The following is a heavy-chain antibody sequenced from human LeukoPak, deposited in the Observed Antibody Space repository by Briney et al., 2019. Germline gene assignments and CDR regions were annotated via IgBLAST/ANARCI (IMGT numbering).Heavy chain of an antibody. CDR1: GGSISSSSYY. J-gene: IGHJ3*02. Sequence: SETLSLTCTVSGGSISSSSYYWGWIRQPPGKGLEWIGSVYYSGSTNYNPSLKSRVTISVDTSKNQFSLKLSSVTAADTAVYYCARVNCSGGSCYAEGAFDIWGQGTMVTVSS. D-gene: IGHD2-15*01. CDR3: ARVNCSGGSCYAEGAFDI. V-gene: IGHV4-39*07. CDR2: VYYSGST.